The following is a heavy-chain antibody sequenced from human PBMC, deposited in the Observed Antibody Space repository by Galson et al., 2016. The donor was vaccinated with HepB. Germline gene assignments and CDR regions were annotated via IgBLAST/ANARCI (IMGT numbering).Heavy chain of an antibody. V-gene: IGHV1-18*01. CDR2: ISTYSGNT. CDR1: GYTFTTSG. Sequence: SVKVSCKASGYTFTTSGISWVRQAPGQGLEWMGWISTYSGNTKYAQKFQGGLTLTTDSSTTTAYMELRSLRFDDTALYYCVRDNDWAFDYWGQGILVTVSS. D-gene: IGHD1-1*01. J-gene: IGHJ4*02. CDR3: VRDNDWAFDY.